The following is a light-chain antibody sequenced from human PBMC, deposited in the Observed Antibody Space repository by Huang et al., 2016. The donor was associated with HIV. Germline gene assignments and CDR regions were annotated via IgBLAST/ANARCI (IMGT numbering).Light chain of an antibody. J-gene: IGKJ5*01. CDR2: DAS. Sequence: DIQMTQSPSSLTASVGDRVTITCQASQDINNYLNWYQQTPGKAPKLLIYDASNFETGVPSGFSGSGSGTHFTFTISSLQPEDIATYYCQQYDNFLPITFGQGTRLEIK. CDR1: QDINNY. CDR3: QQYDNFLPIT. V-gene: IGKV1-33*01.